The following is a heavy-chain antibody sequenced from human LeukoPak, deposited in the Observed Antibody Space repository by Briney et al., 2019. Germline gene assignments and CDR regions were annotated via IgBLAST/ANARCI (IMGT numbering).Heavy chain of an antibody. J-gene: IGHJ5*02. Sequence: GASVKVSCKASGYTFSSYYVHWVRQAPGQGLEWMGWINPNNGGTNFAQKFQGRVTMTRDTSISTAHMELSRLRSDDTAIYYCAKDQNTGYANNWFDPWGQGTLVTVSS. CDR1: GYTFSSYY. CDR3: AKDQNTGYANNWFDP. D-gene: IGHD5-12*01. CDR2: INPNNGGT. V-gene: IGHV1-2*02.